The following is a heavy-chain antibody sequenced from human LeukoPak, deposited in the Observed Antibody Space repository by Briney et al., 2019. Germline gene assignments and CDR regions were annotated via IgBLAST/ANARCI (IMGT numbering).Heavy chain of an antibody. CDR1: GGSISSSNYY. CDR3: ARDGYSGYDSTYYYYMDV. V-gene: IGHV4-61*02. D-gene: IGHD5-12*01. Sequence: SETLSLTCSVSGGSISSSNYYWSWIRQPAGKGLEWIGRIYTSESTNYNPSLKSRVTISVDKSKNQFSLKLSSVTAADTAVYYCARDGYSGYDSTYYYYMDVWGKGTTVTVSS. J-gene: IGHJ6*03. CDR2: IYTSEST.